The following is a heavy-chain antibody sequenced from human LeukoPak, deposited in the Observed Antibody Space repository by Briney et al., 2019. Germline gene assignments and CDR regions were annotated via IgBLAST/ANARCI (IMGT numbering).Heavy chain of an antibody. Sequence: TGGSLRLSCAAPGFSVSNKYMSWVRQAPGRGLEWVSLIYSGGATYYADSVRGRFTLSRDNSKSTLDLQMSSLRAEDTAVYYCARGIGSSWSLDSWGQGTLVTVSS. V-gene: IGHV3-53*01. CDR2: IYSGGAT. CDR3: ARGIGSSWSLDS. J-gene: IGHJ4*02. CDR1: GFSVSNKY. D-gene: IGHD6-13*01.